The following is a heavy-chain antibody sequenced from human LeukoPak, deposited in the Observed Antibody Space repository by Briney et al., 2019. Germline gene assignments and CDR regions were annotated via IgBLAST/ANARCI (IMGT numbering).Heavy chain of an antibody. CDR1: GFSFSGFW. CDR2: IKEDGKKI. CDR3: ARVQNWNHDF. D-gene: IGHD1-14*01. Sequence: GGSLRLSCAASGFSFSGFWMSWLRQAPGKGLEWVANIKEDGKKIYQVDSLKGRFTISRDNAKNSLFLQMNSLRVEDTAIYYCARVQNWNHDFSAQGNLVTVSS. V-gene: IGHV3-7*01. J-gene: IGHJ4*02.